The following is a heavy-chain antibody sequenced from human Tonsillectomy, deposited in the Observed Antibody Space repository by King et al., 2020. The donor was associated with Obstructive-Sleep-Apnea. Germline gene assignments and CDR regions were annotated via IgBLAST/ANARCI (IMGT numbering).Heavy chain of an antibody. V-gene: IGHV1-58*01. D-gene: IGHD3-22*01. CDR1: GFTFTSSA. CDR2: IVVGSGNT. CDR3: AAGSMDDSSGYYYYYFDY. J-gene: IGHJ4*02. Sequence: QLVQSGPEVKKPGTSVKVSCKASGFTFTSSAVRWVRQARGQRLEWIGWIVVGSGNTNYAQKFQERVTITRDMSTSTAYMELSSLRSEDTAVYYCAAGSMDDSSGYYYYYFDYWGQGTLVTVSS.